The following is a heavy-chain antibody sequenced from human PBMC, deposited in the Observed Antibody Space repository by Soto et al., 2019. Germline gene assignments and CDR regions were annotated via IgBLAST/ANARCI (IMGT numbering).Heavy chain of an antibody. V-gene: IGHV3-30-3*01. CDR1: GFTFSSYA. CDR2: ISYDGSNK. D-gene: IGHD6-19*01. J-gene: IGHJ6*02. CDR3: ARAIGVAGKVGYGMDV. Sequence: QVQLVESGGGVVQPGRSLRLSCAASGFTFSSYAMHWVRQAPGKGLEWVAVISYDGSNKYYADSVKGRFTLSRDNSKNTLYLQMNSLRAEDTAVYYCARAIGVAGKVGYGMDVWGQGTTVTVSS.